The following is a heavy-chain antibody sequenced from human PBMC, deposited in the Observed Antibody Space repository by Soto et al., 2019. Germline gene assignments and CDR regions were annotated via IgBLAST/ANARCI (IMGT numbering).Heavy chain of an antibody. CDR1: GGSISSSSYY. D-gene: IGHD6-19*01. Sequence: PSETLSLTYTVSGGSISSSSYYWGWIRQPPGKGLEWIGSIYYSGSTYYNPSLKSRVTISVDTSKNQFSLKLSSVTAADTAVYYCARPRIAVAGTHFDYWGQGTLVTVSS. V-gene: IGHV4-39*01. J-gene: IGHJ4*02. CDR2: IYYSGST. CDR3: ARPRIAVAGTHFDY.